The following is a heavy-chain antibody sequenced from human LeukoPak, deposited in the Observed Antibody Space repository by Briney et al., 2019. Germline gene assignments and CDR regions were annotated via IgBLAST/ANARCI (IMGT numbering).Heavy chain of an antibody. CDR1: GFNLGTYW. V-gene: IGHV3-74*01. Sequence: PGGSLRLSCAVTGFNLGTYWIHWVRHSPGRGLEWVARINGEGSRISYADSVRGRSTISRDNAKNTAYLQMNSLRAEDTALYYCARDPGYYYYGMDVWGQGTTVVVSS. CDR3: ARDPGYYYYGMDV. CDR2: INGEGSRI. J-gene: IGHJ6*02.